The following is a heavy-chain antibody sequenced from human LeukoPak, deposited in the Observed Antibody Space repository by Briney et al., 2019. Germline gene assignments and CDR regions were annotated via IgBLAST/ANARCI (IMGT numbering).Heavy chain of an antibody. CDR2: ISSSGSTI. D-gene: IGHD3-3*01. CDR3: ARDPFWSGYFDFDY. V-gene: IGHV3-11*04. CDR1: GFTFSNAW. J-gene: IGHJ4*02. Sequence: GGSLRLSCAASGFTFSNAWMSWVRQAPGKGLEWVSYISSSGSTIYYADSVKGRFTISRDNAKNSLYLQMNSLRAEDTAVYYCARDPFWSGYFDFDYWGQGALVTVS.